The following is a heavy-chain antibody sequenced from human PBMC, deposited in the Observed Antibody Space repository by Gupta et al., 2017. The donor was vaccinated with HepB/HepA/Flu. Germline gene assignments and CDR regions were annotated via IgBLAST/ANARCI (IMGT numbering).Heavy chain of an antibody. D-gene: IGHD2-15*01. CDR1: GFTFDTYE. J-gene: IGHJ4*02. CDR2: ISNRATTI. Sequence: EVQLVESGGGLVQPGGSLKLSCPASGFTFDTYEMNWVRQAPGKGLEWISYISNRATTILYADSVKGRFTISRDNAKNSLYLQMSSLRAEDTAVYYCARGYCSDGNCYAYLEYWGQGTLVTVS. V-gene: IGHV3-48*03. CDR3: ARGYCSDGNCYAYLEY.